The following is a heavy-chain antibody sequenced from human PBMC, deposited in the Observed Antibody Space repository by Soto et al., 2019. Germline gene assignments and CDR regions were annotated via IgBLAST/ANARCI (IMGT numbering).Heavy chain of an antibody. J-gene: IGHJ5*02. V-gene: IGHV3-48*02. CDR2: ISSSSSTI. D-gene: IGHD2-2*01. Sequence: GGVLGLSCTAAGFTFVIYSMNWVRQAPGKGLEWVSYISSSSSTIYYADSVKGRFTISRDNAKNSLYLQMNSLRDEDTAVYYCARPSGVPAALRGGWFDPWGQGTLVTVSS. CDR1: GFTFVIYS. CDR3: ARPSGVPAALRGGWFDP.